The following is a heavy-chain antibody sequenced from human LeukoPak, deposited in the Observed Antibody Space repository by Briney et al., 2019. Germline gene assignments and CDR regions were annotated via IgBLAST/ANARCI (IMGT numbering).Heavy chain of an antibody. CDR2: IYYSGST. CDR3: ARVNGVHWFDP. V-gene: IGHV4-59*01. Sequence: SETLSLTCTVSGGSMSPYHWGWIRQPPGKGLEWTGYIYYSGSTNYNPSLKSRVTISVDTSKNQFSLKLSSVTAADTAVYYCARVNGVHWFDPWGQGTLVTVSS. D-gene: IGHD2-8*01. J-gene: IGHJ5*02. CDR1: GGSMSPYH.